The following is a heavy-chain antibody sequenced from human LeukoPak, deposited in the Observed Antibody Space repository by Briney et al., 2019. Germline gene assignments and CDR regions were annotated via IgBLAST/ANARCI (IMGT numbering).Heavy chain of an antibody. Sequence: PSETLSLTCTVSGGSIFSSNSYWGWIRQPPGTGLEWIGSIYYSGNTYYNASLKSRVTISVDTSKNQFSLKLSSVTAADTAVYFCARGPYSYDSSGAFDIWGQGTMVTVSS. J-gene: IGHJ3*02. CDR3: ARGPYSYDSSGAFDI. CDR2: IYYSGNT. V-gene: IGHV4-39*07. D-gene: IGHD3-22*01. CDR1: GGSIFSSNSY.